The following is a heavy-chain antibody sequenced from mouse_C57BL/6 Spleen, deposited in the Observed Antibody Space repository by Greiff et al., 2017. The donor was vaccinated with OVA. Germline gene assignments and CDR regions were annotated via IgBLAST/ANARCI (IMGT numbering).Heavy chain of an antibody. Sequence: EVKLMESGGGLVKPGGSLKLSCAASGFTFSDYGMHWVRQAPEQGLEWVAYISSGSSTIYYADTVKGRFTISRDNAKNSLFLQMTSVRSEDTAMYYCARRSTVERYFDVWGTGTTVTVSS. J-gene: IGHJ1*03. V-gene: IGHV5-17*01. D-gene: IGHD1-1*01. CDR2: ISSGSSTI. CDR1: GFTFSDYG. CDR3: ARRSTVERYFDV.